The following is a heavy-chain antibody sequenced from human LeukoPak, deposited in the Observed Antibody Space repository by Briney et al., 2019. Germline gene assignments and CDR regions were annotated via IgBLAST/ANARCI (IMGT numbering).Heavy chain of an antibody. CDR2: VFSSGKT. J-gene: IGHJ5*02. CDR1: GDSFSSRGY. D-gene: IGHD3-22*01. CDR3: ARARTQFSDGSGLNWFDP. V-gene: IGHV4-31*03. Sequence: PSETLSLTCTVSGDSFSSRGYSWIRQLPDMGLDWIGYVFSSGKTHYNPSLESRVTISLDTSMNQFSLRLSSVTAADTAVYYCARARTQFSDGSGLNWFDPWGQGTLVTVSS.